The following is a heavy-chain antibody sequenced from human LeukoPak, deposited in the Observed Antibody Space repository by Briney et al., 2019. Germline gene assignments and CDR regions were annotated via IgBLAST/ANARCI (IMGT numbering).Heavy chain of an antibody. D-gene: IGHD6-13*01. CDR3: ARDSARGSSWYTNYYYYGMDV. V-gene: IGHV7-4-1*02. J-gene: IGHJ6*02. CDR1: EYTFTSYA. CDR2: INTNTGNP. Sequence: ASVKVSCKASEYTFTSYAMNWVRQAPGQGLEWMGWINTNTGNPTYARGFTGRFVFSLDTSVSTAYLQISSLKAEDTAVYYCARDSARGSSWYTNYYYYGMDVWGQGTTVTVSS.